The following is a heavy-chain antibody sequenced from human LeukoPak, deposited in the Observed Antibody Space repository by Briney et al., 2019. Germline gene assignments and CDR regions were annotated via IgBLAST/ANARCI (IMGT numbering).Heavy chain of an antibody. CDR3: ARHPEMATIFSYQY. CDR1: GYTFTSYW. CDR2: IYPGDSDT. Sequence: GESLKISCKGSGYTFTSYWIGWVRQMPGKGLEWMGIIYPGDSDTRYSPSFQGQVTISADKSSSTAYLQWSSLKASDTAMYYCARHPEMATIFSYQYWGQGTLVTVSS. J-gene: IGHJ4*02. V-gene: IGHV5-51*01. D-gene: IGHD5-24*01.